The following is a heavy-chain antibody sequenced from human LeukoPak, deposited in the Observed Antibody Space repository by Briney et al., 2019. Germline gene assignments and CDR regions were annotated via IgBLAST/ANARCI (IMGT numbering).Heavy chain of an antibody. CDR3: AKSQGGSYYYFDY. Sequence: GRSLRLSCAASGFTFSSYGMHWVRQAPGKGLEWVAVISYDGSNKYYADSVKGRFTISRDNSKNTLYLQMNSLRTEDTAVYYCAKSQGGSYYYFDYWGQGTLVTVSS. J-gene: IGHJ4*02. D-gene: IGHD1-26*01. V-gene: IGHV3-30*18. CDR1: GFTFSSYG. CDR2: ISYDGSNK.